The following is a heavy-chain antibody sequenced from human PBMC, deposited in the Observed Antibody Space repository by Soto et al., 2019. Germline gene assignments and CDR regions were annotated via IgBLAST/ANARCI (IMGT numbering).Heavy chain of an antibody. CDR2: ISTSSSYI. J-gene: IGHJ5*02. CDR3: ARDLHANVSFRFDP. CDR1: GFTFSSYS. Sequence: EVQLVESGGGLVKPGGSLRLSCAASGFTFSSYSMNWVRQAPGKGLEWVSSISTSSSYIYYADSMKGRFTISRDNAKNSLYLQMNSLRAEDTAVYYCARDLHANVSFRFDPWGQGTLVTVSS. V-gene: IGHV3-21*01. D-gene: IGHD3-16*01.